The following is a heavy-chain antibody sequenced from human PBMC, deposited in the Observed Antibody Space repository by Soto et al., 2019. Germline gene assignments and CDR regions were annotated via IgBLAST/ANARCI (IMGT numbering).Heavy chain of an antibody. CDR3: ARRYCTNDGWYFFAY. CDR2: IHYSGTT. CDR1: DGHISSTYH. V-gene: IGHV4-39*01. Sequence: PSVTMSLTSTVSDGHISSTYHWGWISKTPGKGLEWIGTIHYSGTTYYNPSLKSRVTISVDTSNNQFSLKLSSVTAADTAVYHCARRYCTNDGWYFFAYWGQGALVTVSS. J-gene: IGHJ4*02. D-gene: IGHD2-8*01.